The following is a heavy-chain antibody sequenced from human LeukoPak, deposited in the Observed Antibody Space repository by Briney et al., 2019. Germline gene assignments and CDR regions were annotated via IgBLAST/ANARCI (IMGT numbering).Heavy chain of an antibody. CDR2: INPNSGGT. J-gene: IGHJ5*02. V-gene: IGHV1-2*02. D-gene: IGHD2-2*01. CDR1: VYTFTHYY. CDR3: ARGGCSSTSCPIKLDR. Sequence: ASVTVSYTPSVYTFTHYYMHWVRQAPGQGLEWMGWINPNSGGTNYAQKFQGRVTMTRDTSISTAYMELSRLRSDDTAVYYCARGGCSSTSCPIKLDRWGQGTLVTVSS.